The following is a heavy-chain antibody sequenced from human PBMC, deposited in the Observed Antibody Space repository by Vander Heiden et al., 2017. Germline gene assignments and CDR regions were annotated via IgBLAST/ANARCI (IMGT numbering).Heavy chain of an antibody. V-gene: IGHV3-30*02. J-gene: IGHJ2*01. CDR1: DVSCSYYG. CDR3: ARDRYPWYGDF. CDR2: IQSDGSKK. Sequence: QVQLVESGGGVVQPGGSLRLSCAQSDVSCSYYGMHWVRQAPGKGLDWVAFIQSDGSKKYYADPVKGRFTISRDNSQNMMYLQMNSLRAEDTAVYYCARDRYPWYGDFWGRGTLVSVSS. D-gene: IGHD3-9*01.